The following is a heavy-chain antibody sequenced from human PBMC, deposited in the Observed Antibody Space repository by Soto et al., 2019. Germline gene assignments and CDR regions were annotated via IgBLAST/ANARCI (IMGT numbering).Heavy chain of an antibody. J-gene: IGHJ5*02. D-gene: IGHD3-22*01. V-gene: IGHV4-39*01. CDR1: GGSISSSSYY. Sequence: PSETLSLTCTVSGGSISSSSYYWGWIRQPPGKGLEWIGSIYYSGSTYYNPSLKSRVTISVDTSKNQFSLKLSSVTAADTAVYYCARLHRVVVITGWFDPWGQGTLVTVSS. CDR2: IYYSGST. CDR3: ARLHRVVVITGWFDP.